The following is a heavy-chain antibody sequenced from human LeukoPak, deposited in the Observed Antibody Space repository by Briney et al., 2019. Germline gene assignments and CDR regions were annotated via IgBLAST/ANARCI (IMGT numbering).Heavy chain of an antibody. CDR3: ARGIVTMIVVIDY. D-gene: IGHD3-22*01. CDR1: GFTFSGYA. Sequence: HPGGSLRLSCAASGFTFSGYAIHWVRQAPGKGLEWVAVISYDGSNKYYADSVKGRFTISRDNSKNTLYLQMDSLRAEDTAVYYCARGIVTMIVVIDYWGQGTLVTVSS. CDR2: ISYDGSNK. V-gene: IGHV3-30*04. J-gene: IGHJ4*02.